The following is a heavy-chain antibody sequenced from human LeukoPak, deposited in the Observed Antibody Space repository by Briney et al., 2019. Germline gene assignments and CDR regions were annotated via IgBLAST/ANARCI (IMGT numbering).Heavy chain of an antibody. J-gene: IGHJ5*02. CDR1: GFTFSSYS. Sequence: PGGSLRLSCAASGFTFSSYSMNWVRQAPGKGLEWVSYISSSSSTIYYADSVKGRFTISRDNAKNSLYLQMNSLRAEDTAVYYCAKDSEATTPWTFQLWLPAWFDPWGQGTLVTVSS. CDR2: ISSSSSTI. V-gene: IGHV3-48*01. D-gene: IGHD5-18*01. CDR3: AKDSEATTPWTFQLWLPAWFDP.